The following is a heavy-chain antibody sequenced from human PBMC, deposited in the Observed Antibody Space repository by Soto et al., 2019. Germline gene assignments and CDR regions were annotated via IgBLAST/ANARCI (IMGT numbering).Heavy chain of an antibody. Sequence: ASVKVSCKASGYTFTSYAMHWVRQAPGQRLEWMGWINAGNGNTKYSQKFQGRVTITRDTSASTAYMELSSLRSEDTAVYYCVTHCGGDCYLFSNWGQGTLVTVSS. D-gene: IGHD2-21*02. CDR2: INAGNGNT. CDR3: VTHCGGDCYLFSN. V-gene: IGHV1-3*01. CDR1: GYTFTSYA. J-gene: IGHJ4*02.